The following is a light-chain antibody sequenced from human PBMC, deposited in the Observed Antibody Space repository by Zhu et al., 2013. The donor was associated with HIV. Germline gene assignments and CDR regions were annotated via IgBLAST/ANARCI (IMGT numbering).Light chain of an antibody. Sequence: EIVMTQSPGTLSVSPGERATLSCRASQSVSSYLAWYQQRPGQAPRLLIYGASTRATGIPARFSGSGSETEFTLTISSLQSEDFAVYFCQQYYNWPLYTFGQGPSWRSN. J-gene: IGKJ2*01. CDR3: QQYYNWPLYT. V-gene: IGKV3-15*01. CDR2: GAS. CDR1: QSVSSY.